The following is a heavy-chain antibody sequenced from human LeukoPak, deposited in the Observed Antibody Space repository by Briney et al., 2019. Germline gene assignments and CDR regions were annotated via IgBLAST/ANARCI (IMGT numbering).Heavy chain of an antibody. CDR2: IIPILGIA. CDR1: GGIFSSYA. V-gene: IGHV1-69*04. CDR3: ARDLPPYYFDY. J-gene: IGHJ4*02. Sequence: ASVKVSCKASGGIFSSYAISWVRQAPGQGLEWMGRIIPILGIANYAQKFQGRVTITADKSTSTAYMDLSSRRSEDTAVYYCARDLPPYYFDYWGQGTLVTVSS.